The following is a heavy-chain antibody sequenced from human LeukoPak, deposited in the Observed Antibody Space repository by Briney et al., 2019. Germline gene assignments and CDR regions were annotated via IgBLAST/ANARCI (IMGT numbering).Heavy chain of an antibody. CDR2: IRYDGSNK. CDR3: AKDITMIVENEAFDI. J-gene: IGHJ3*02. D-gene: IGHD3-22*01. V-gene: IGHV3-30*02. CDR1: GFTFSSYS. Sequence: GGSLRLSCSGSGFTFSSYSLDRVRHAPGMGLVWGAFIRYDGSNKYYAASVKGRFTITRDNSKNTLYLQMNSLRAEDTAVYYCAKDITMIVENEAFDIWGQGTMVTVSS.